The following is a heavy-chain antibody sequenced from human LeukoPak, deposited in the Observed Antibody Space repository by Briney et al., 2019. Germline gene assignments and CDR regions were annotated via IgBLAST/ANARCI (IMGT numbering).Heavy chain of an antibody. J-gene: IGHJ5*02. Sequence: SETLSLTCTVSGGSISSYYWSWIRQPAGKGLEWIGRIYTSGSTNYNPSLKSRVTMSVDTSKNQFSLKLSSVTAADTAVYYCARVPGVYYDSLTGYGSGWFDPWSQGTLVTVSS. CDR1: GGSISSYY. V-gene: IGHV4-4*07. CDR3: ARVPGVYYDSLTGYGSGWFDP. CDR2: IYTSGST. D-gene: IGHD3-9*01.